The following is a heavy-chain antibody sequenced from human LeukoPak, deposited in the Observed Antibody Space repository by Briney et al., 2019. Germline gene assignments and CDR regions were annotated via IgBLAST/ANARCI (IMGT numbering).Heavy chain of an antibody. CDR3: ARSMSAAAADN. J-gene: IGHJ4*02. CDR2: IYHDGST. D-gene: IGHD6-13*01. Sequence: SETLSLTCAVSGGSISSNNWWIWVRQSPEKGLEWIGEIYHDGSTNYNPSLKSRVTISMDKSKNQLSLKLNFVTAADTAVYYCARSMSAAAADNWGQGTLVTVSS. CDR1: GGSISSNNW. V-gene: IGHV4-4*02.